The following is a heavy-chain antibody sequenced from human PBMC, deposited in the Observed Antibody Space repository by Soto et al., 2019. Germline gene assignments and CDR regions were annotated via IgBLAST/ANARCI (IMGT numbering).Heavy chain of an antibody. D-gene: IGHD5-18*01. Sequence: SETLSLTCTVSGGSISSYYWSWIRQPPGKGLEWIGYIYYSGSTNYNPSLKSRVTISVGTSKNQFSLKLSSVTAADTAVYYCARVTRGYSSSFDYWGQGTLVTVSS. CDR1: GGSISSYY. CDR2: IYYSGST. J-gene: IGHJ4*02. CDR3: ARVTRGYSSSFDY. V-gene: IGHV4-59*01.